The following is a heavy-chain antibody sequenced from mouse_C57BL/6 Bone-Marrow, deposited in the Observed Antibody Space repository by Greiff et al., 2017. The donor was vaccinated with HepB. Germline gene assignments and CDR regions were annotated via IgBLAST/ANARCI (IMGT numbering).Heavy chain of an antibody. CDR1: GYTFTSYW. V-gene: IGHV1-55*01. CDR2: IYPGSGST. J-gene: IGHJ2*01. Sequence: VQLQQPGAELVKPGASVKMSCKASGYTFTSYWITWVKQRPGQGLEWIGDIYPGSGSTNYNEKFKSKATLTVDTSSSTAYMQLSSLTSEDSAVYYCTRPMDYYGSSYYFDYWGQGTTLTVSS. CDR3: TRPMDYYGSSYYFDY. D-gene: IGHD1-1*01.